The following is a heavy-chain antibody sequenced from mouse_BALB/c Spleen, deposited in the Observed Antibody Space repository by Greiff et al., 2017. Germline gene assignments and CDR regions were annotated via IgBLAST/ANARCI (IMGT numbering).Heavy chain of an antibody. V-gene: IGHV5-6-2*01. CDR2: INSNGGST. CDR1: GFTFSSYY. Sequence: EVKLMESGGGLVKLGGSLKLSCAASGFTFSSYYMSWVRQTPEKRLELVAAINSNGGSTYYPDTVKGRFTISRDNAKNTLYLQMSSLKSEDTALYYCARQGGVYGNYDYFDYWGQGTTLTVSS. CDR3: ARQGGVYGNYDYFDY. J-gene: IGHJ2*01. D-gene: IGHD2-1*01.